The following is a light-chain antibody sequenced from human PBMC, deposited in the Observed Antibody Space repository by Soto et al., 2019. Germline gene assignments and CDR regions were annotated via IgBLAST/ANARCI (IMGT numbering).Light chain of an antibody. CDR1: QSVSSSY. CDR2: GAS. V-gene: IGKV3-20*01. CDR3: QQYASSPWT. J-gene: IGKJ1*01. Sequence: ESVLTQSPDTLSLPPGERATLSCRASQSVSSSYLAWYQQKPGQAPRLLIYGASSRATGIPDRFSGSGSGTDFTLTISSLEPEDFALYYCQQYASSPWTFGQGTKVEI.